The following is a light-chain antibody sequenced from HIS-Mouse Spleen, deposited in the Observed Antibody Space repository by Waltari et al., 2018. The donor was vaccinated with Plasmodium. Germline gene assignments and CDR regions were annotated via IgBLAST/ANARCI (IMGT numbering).Light chain of an antibody. J-gene: IGLJ3*02. CDR1: SSDVGGSNY. Sequence: QSALTQPRSVSGSPGQSVTISCTGTSSDVGGSNYVYWYQQHPGKAPKRMIYDVSKRPPGVPDRFSGSKSGNTASLTISGLQAEDEADYYCCSYAGSYTWVFGGGTKLTVL. V-gene: IGLV2-11*01. CDR3: CSYAGSYTWV. CDR2: DVS.